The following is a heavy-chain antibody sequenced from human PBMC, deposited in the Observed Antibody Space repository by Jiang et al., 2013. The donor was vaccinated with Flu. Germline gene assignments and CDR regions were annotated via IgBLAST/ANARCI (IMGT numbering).Heavy chain of an antibody. J-gene: IGHJ4*02. V-gene: IGHV3-11*06. D-gene: IGHD4-17*01. CDR2: ISSSSSYT. Sequence: VQLVESGGGLVKPGGSLRLSCAASGFTLSDYYMSWIRQAPGKGLEWVSYISSSSSYTNYADSVKGRFTISRDNAKNSLYLQMNSLRAGDTAVYYCAREGPVTTVDYWGQGTLVTVSS. CDR3: AREGPVTTVDY. CDR1: GFTLSDYY.